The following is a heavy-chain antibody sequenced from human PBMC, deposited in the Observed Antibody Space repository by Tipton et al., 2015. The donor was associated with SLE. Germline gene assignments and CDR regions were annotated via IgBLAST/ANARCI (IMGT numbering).Heavy chain of an antibody. CDR3: ARGGYDFWSGPGNY. J-gene: IGHJ4*02. CDR1: GGSFSGYH. Sequence: TLSITCAVYGGSFSGYHWSWIRQPPGKGLEWIGEINHSGSATYNPSLKSRVTISLDTSKNQFSLKLRTVTAADTAVYCCARGGYDFWSGPGNYWGQGTLVTVSS. D-gene: IGHD3-3*01. CDR2: INHSGSA. V-gene: IGHV4-34*01.